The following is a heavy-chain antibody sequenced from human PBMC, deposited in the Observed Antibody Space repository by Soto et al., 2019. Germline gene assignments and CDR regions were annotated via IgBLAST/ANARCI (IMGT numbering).Heavy chain of an antibody. V-gene: IGHV1-69*02. Sequence: QVQLVQSGAEVKKPGSSVKVSCKASEGTFSSYSSSWVRQAPGQGLEWMGRIIPILGIANYAQKFQGRVTITADKSTSTAYMELSSLRSEDTAVYYCASSSRVLLDYWGQGTLVTVSS. D-gene: IGHD3-10*01. J-gene: IGHJ4*02. CDR3: ASSSRVLLDY. CDR2: IIPILGIA. CDR1: EGTFSSYS.